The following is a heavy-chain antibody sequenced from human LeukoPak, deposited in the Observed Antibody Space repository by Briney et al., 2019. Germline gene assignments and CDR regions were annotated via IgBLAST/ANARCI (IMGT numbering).Heavy chain of an antibody. CDR1: GFTFSSYS. D-gene: IGHD2-21*02. CDR3: ARDATRGGDNDY. CDR2: ISSSSSYI. J-gene: IGHJ4*02. V-gene: IGHV3-21*01. Sequence: GGSLRLSCAASGFTFSSYSMNWVCQAPGKGLEWVSSISSSSSYIYYADSVKGRLTISRDNAKNSLYLQMNSLRAEDTAVYYCARDATRGGDNDYWGQGTRVIVSS.